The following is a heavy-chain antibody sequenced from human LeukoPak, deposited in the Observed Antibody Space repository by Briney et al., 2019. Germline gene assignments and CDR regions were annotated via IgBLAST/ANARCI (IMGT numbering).Heavy chain of an antibody. CDR3: ARDYGSGWYPDAFDI. V-gene: IGHV3-53*01. CDR2: IYSGGST. J-gene: IGHJ3*02. CDR1: GFTVSSNY. Sequence: GGSLRLSCAASGFTVSSNYMSWVRQAPGKGLEWVSVIYSGGSTYYADSVKGRFTISRDNSKDTQYLQMNSLRAEDTAVYYCARDYGSGWYPDAFDIWGQGTMVTVSS. D-gene: IGHD6-19*01.